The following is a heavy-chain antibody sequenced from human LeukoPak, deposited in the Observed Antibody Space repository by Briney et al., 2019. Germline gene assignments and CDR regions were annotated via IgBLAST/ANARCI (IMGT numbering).Heavy chain of an antibody. J-gene: IGHJ4*01. D-gene: IGHD3-9*01. CDR1: GFTFSTYG. Sequence: GGSLRLSCAASGFTFSTYGMHWVRQAPGKGLEWVSFIRYDGNNKYYGDSVKGRFTISRDNSKNTLYLQMNSLRAEDTAVYYCARGPHLFLTNYFIAYWGQGTLVTVSS. V-gene: IGHV3-30*02. CDR3: ARGPHLFLTNYFIAY. CDR2: IRYDGNNK.